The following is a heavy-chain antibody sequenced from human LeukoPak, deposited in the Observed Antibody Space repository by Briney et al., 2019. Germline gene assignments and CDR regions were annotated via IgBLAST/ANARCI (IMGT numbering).Heavy chain of an antibody. CDR3: ARDERVYSSGWCWFDP. V-gene: IGHV1-69*06. CDR2: IIPIFGTA. CDR1: GGSFSNYT. J-gene: IGHJ5*02. Sequence: ASVKVSCKASGGSFSNYTISWLRQTPGQGLEWMGGIIPIFGTANYAQKFQGRVTITADKSTSTAYMELSSLRSEDTAVYYCARDERVYSSGWCWFDPWGQGTLVNVSS. D-gene: IGHD6-19*01.